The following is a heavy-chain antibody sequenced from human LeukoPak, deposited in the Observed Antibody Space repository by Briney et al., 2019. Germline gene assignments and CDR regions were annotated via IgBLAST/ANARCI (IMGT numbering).Heavy chain of an antibody. D-gene: IGHD2-15*01. V-gene: IGHV1-3*01. Sequence: KFQGRVTITRDTSASTAYMELSSLRSEDTAVYYCARGGYSDYWGQGTLVTVSS. J-gene: IGHJ4*02. CDR3: ARGGYSDY.